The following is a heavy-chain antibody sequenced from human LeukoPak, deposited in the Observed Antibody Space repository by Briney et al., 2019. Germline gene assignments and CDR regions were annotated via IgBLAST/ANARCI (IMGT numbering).Heavy chain of an antibody. CDR1: GFTFDDYA. CDR3: AKAGTAMVTRNYFDY. V-gene: IGHV3-9*01. CDR2: ISWNSGSI. Sequence: GGSLRLSCAASGFTFDDYAMHWVRQAPGKGVEWVSGISWNSGSIGYADSVKGRFTISRDNAKNSLYLQMNSLRAEDTALYYCAKAGTAMVTRNYFDYWGQGTLVTVPS. D-gene: IGHD5-18*01. J-gene: IGHJ4*02.